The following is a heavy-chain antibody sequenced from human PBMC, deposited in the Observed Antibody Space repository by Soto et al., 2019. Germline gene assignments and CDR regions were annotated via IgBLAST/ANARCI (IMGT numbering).Heavy chain of an antibody. V-gene: IGHV1-69*02. D-gene: IGHD3-3*01. CDR3: ARVGTWSGLNWFDP. CDR1: GGTFSSYT. Sequence: ASVKVSCKASGGTFSSYTISWVRQAPGQGLEWMGRIIPILGIANYAQKFQGRVTIAADKSTSTAYMELSSLRSEDTAVYYCARVGTWSGLNWFDPWGQGTLVTVSS. J-gene: IGHJ5*02. CDR2: IIPILGIA.